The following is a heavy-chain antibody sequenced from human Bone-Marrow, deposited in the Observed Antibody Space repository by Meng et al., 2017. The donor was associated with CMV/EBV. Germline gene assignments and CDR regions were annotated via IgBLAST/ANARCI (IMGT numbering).Heavy chain of an antibody. CDR3: ARDQDGTIFGVVLSFAP. Sequence: ASVKVSCKASGYTFTSYGISWVRQAPGQGLEWMGWISAYNGNTNYAQKLQGRVTMTTDTSTSTAYMELRSLRSDDTAVYYCARDQDGTIFGVVLSFAPWGQGTRVTCYS. CDR2: ISAYNGNT. V-gene: IGHV1-18*01. CDR1: GYTFTSYG. J-gene: IGHJ5*02. D-gene: IGHD3-3*01.